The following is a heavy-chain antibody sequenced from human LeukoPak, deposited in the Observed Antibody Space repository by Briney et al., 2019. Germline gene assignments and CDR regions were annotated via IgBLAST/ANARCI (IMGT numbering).Heavy chain of an antibody. Sequence: SETLSLTCTVSGGSISSSSYYWGWIRQPPGKGLEWIGSIYYSGSTYYNPSLKSRVTIPVDTSKNQFSLKLSSVTAADTAVYYCATSLPELLWFGELLVGALDYWGQGTLVTVSS. V-gene: IGHV4-39*01. J-gene: IGHJ4*02. CDR1: GGSISSSSYY. CDR3: ATSLPELLWFGELLVGALDY. D-gene: IGHD3-10*01. CDR2: IYYSGST.